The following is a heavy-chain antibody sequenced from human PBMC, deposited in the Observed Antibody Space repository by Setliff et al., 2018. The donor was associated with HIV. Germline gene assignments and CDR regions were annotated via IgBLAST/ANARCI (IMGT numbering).Heavy chain of an antibody. CDR2: VYYGGST. CDR1: GGSISSSGPGYY. D-gene: IGHD6-6*01. J-gene: IGHJ4*02. V-gene: IGHV4-39*01. Sequence: PSETLSLTCTVSGGSISSSGPGYYWGWVRQPPGGGLEWIGSVYYGGSTNYNPSLKSRVTISVDTSKNQFSLTLSSVTAADTAVYYCARHDTEYSSYPIDYWGQGNLVTVSS. CDR3: ARHDTEYSSYPIDY.